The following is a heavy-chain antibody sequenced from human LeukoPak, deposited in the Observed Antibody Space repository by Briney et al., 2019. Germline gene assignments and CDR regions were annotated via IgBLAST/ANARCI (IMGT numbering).Heavy chain of an antibody. CDR1: GFTFSSYI. CDR3: ARDKGTIWNSQNDPFDM. J-gene: IGHJ3*02. Sequence: GGSLRLSCAASGFTFSSYIMHWVRQAPGKGLGWVAVISYDGSNAYYRDSVRGRFTISRDNSENTLFLQMNSLRGEDTAVYYCARDKGTIWNSQNDPFDMWGQGTLVTVSS. V-gene: IGHV3-30*10. D-gene: IGHD1-7*01. CDR2: ISYDGSNA.